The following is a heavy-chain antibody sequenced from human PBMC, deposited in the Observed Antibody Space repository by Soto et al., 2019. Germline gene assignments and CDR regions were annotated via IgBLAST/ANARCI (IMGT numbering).Heavy chain of an antibody. CDR1: GYTFTSYG. CDR3: ARPLSGSALAHDAFDI. J-gene: IGHJ3*02. V-gene: IGHV1-18*01. D-gene: IGHD1-26*01. Sequence: QVQLVQSGAEVKKPGASVKVSCKASGYTFTSYGISWVRQAPGQGLEWMGWISAYNGNTNYAQKLQGRVTMTTDTSTSTAYRELRSLRSDDTAVYYCARPLSGSALAHDAFDIWGQGTMVTVSS. CDR2: ISAYNGNT.